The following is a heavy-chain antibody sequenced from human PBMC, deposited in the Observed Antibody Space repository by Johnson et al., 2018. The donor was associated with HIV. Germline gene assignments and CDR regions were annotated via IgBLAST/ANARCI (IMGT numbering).Heavy chain of an antibody. CDR2: LSYDGGDK. V-gene: IGHV3-30*04. J-gene: IGHJ3*02. CDR1: GFTFSSYA. CDR3: ARYREWELLFGAFDI. Sequence: QVQLVESGGGVVQPGRSLRLYCAASGFTFSSYAMHWVRQAPGQGLEWVAVLSYDGGDKYYADSVKGRFTISRDNSTNTLYLQMDSLRVEDTAMFYCARYREWELLFGAFDIWGQGTMVTVSS. D-gene: IGHD3-16*01.